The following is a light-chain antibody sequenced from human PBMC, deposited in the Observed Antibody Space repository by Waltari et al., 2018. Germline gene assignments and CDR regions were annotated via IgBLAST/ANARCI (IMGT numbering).Light chain of an antibody. CDR1: QSVGTY. CDR3: QQYYNTPYT. CDR2: DAS. J-gene: IGKJ2*01. Sequence: DIVLTQSPATLSLSPGERATLSCRASQSVGTYLSWYQQKPGQAPRLLIYDASNRATGIPARFSGSGSGTDFTLTISSLQAEDVAVYYCQQYYNTPYTFGQGTKLEIK. V-gene: IGKV3-11*01.